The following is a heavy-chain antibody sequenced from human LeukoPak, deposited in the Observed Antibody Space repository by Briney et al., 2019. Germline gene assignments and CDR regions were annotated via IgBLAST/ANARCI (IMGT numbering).Heavy chain of an antibody. V-gene: IGHV3-21*01. CDR2: ISSSSSSYI. CDR1: GFTFSSYS. Sequence: PGGSLRLSCAASGFTFSSYSMNWVRQAPGKGLEWVSSISSSSSSYIYYADSVKGRFTISRDNAKNSLYLQMNSLRAEDTAVYYCARVGALAAAPFDYWGQGTLVTVSS. CDR3: ARVGALAAAPFDY. J-gene: IGHJ4*02. D-gene: IGHD6-13*01.